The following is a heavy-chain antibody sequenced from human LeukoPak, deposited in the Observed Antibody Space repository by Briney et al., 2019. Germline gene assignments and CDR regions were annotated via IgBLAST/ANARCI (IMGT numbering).Heavy chain of an antibody. Sequence: GGSLRLSCAASGFTFSSYAMSWVRQAPGKGLEWVSAISGSGGSTYYAGSVKGRFTISRDNSKNTLYLQMNSLRAEDTAVYYCAKGGLTIFGVVTRFEYWGQGTLVTVSS. J-gene: IGHJ4*02. V-gene: IGHV3-23*01. D-gene: IGHD3-3*01. CDR3: AKGGLTIFGVVTRFEY. CDR1: GFTFSSYA. CDR2: ISGSGGST.